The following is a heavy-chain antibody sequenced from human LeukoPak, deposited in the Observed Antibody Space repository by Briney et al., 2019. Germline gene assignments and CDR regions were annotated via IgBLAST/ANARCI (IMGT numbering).Heavy chain of an antibody. CDR1: RYTFTSYA. V-gene: IGHV1-3*03. CDR2: INAGNGNT. CDR3: ARGYCSGGSCHNWFDP. D-gene: IGHD2-15*01. J-gene: IGHJ5*02. Sequence: GASVKVSCKASRYTFTSYAMHWVRQAPGQRLEWMGWINAGNGNTKYSQEFQGRVTITRDTSASTAYMELSSLRSEDMAVYYCARGYCSGGSCHNWFDPWGQGTLVTVSS.